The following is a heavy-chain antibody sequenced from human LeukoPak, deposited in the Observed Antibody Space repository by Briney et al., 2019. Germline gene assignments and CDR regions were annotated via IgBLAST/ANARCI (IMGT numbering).Heavy chain of an antibody. CDR2: IYYSGST. CDR3: ARGGPPGYYYDYYMDV. V-gene: IGHV4-59*01. J-gene: IGHJ6*03. Sequence: SETLFLTCTVSGGSISSYYWSWIRQTPGKGLEWIGYIYYSGSTNFNPSLKSRVTISVDTSKNQFSLKMSSVTAADTAVYFCARGGPPGYYYDYYMDVWGKGTTVTISS. CDR1: GGSISSYY.